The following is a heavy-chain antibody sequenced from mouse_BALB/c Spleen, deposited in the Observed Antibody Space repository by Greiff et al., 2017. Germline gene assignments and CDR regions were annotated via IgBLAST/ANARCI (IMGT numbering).Heavy chain of an antibody. V-gene: IGHV3-6*02. J-gene: IGHJ4*01. D-gene: IGHD1-1*01. Sequence: DVKLQESGPGLVKPSQSLSLTCSVTGYSITSGYYWNWIRQFPGNKLEWMGYISYDGSNNYNPSLKNRISITRDTSKNQFFLKLNSVTTEDTATYYCAREHYYYGRAMDYWGQGTSVTVSS. CDR2: ISYDGSN. CDR1: GYSITSGYY. CDR3: AREHYYYGRAMDY.